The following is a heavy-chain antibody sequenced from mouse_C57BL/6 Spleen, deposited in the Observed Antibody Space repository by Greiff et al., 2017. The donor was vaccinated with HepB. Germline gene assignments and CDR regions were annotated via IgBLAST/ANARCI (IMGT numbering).Heavy chain of an antibody. Sequence: VQLQQSGPELVKPGASVKISCKASGYAFSSSWMNWVKQRPGKGLEWIGRIYPGDGDTNYNGKFKGKATLTADKSSSTAYMQLSSLTSEDSAVYCGARWGTVVATDYWGQGTTLTVSS. CDR3: ARWGTVVATDY. J-gene: IGHJ2*01. CDR2: IYPGDGDT. V-gene: IGHV1-82*01. D-gene: IGHD1-1*01. CDR1: GYAFSSSW.